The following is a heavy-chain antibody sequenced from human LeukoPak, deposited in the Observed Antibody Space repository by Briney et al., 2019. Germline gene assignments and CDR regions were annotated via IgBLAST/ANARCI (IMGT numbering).Heavy chain of an antibody. Sequence: ASVKVSCKASGYSLTDYYMHWVRQAPGQGLEWMGWINPNGGDTNYAQNFQGRVSLTRDTSISTAYMELTSLRSDDTAVYYCARDNSVEDTAWWFDPWGQGTLVTVSS. CDR3: ARDNSVEDTAWWFDP. CDR1: GYSLTDYY. J-gene: IGHJ5*02. V-gene: IGHV1-2*02. D-gene: IGHD4-23*01. CDR2: INPNGGDT.